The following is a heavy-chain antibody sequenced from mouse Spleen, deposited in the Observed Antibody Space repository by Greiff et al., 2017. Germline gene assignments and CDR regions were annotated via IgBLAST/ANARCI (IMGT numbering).Heavy chain of an antibody. D-gene: IGHD1-1*01. CDR3: ARSGDYGPSMDY. CDR1: GYAFSSYW. CDR2: IYPGDGDT. V-gene: IGHV1-80*01. J-gene: IGHJ4*01. Sequence: QVQLQQSGAELVKPGASVKISCKASGYAFSSYWMNWVKQRPGKGLEWIGQIYPGDGDTNYNGKFKGKATLTADKSSSTAYMQLSSLTSEDSAVYFCARSGDYGPSMDYWGQGTSVTVSS.